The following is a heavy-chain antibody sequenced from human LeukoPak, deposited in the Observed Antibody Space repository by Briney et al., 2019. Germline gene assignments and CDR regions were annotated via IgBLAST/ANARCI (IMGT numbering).Heavy chain of an antibody. CDR3: AKDGYKAAGYFDL. D-gene: IGHD6-13*01. CDR1: GCTFSNYA. V-gene: IGHV3-43*02. Sequence: HPGESLRLSCAASGCTFSNYAMHWVRQVPGKGLEWLSLISGNGDNTDYAESVKGRFTVSRDNSRNSLYLQMSGLRVEDTALFYCAKDGYKAAGYFDLWGRGTLVTVSS. CDR2: ISGNGDNT. J-gene: IGHJ2*01.